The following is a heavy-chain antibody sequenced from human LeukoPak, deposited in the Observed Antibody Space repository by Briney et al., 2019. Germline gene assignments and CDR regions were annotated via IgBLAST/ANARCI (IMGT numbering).Heavy chain of an antibody. Sequence: GGSLRLSCAASGFTFSRYYMSWVRQAPGKGLEWVANIKQDGSEKYYVDSVKGRFTISRDNAKNSLYLQMNSLRAEDTAVYYCASGYSSSWFDYWGQGTLVTVSS. J-gene: IGHJ4*02. CDR1: GFTFSRYY. D-gene: IGHD6-13*01. V-gene: IGHV3-7*01. CDR3: ASGYSSSWFDY. CDR2: IKQDGSEK.